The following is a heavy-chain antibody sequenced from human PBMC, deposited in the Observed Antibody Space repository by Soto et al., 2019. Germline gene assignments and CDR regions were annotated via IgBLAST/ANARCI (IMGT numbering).Heavy chain of an antibody. Sequence: QVQLVESGGGVVQPGRSLRLSCAASGFTFSSYGMHWVRQAPGKGLEWVAVIWYDGSNKYYADSVKGRFTISRDNSKNPLYLKINSRRAEDRAVYSCARRKIAGSAPFDYGGQGTLVTVPS. CDR2: IWYDGSNK. CDR3: ARRKIAGSAPFDY. J-gene: IGHJ4*02. D-gene: IGHD6-13*01. V-gene: IGHV3-33*01. CDR1: GFTFSSYG.